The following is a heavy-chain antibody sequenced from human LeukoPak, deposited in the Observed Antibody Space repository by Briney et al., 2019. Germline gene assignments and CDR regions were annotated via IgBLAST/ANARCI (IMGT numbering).Heavy chain of an antibody. J-gene: IGHJ4*02. CDR3: STTYYYDSSEGY. CDR2: IKSKTDGGTT. CDR1: GFTFSNAW. V-gene: IGHV3-15*07. Sequence: GGSLRLSCAASGFTFSNAWMNWVRQAPGRGLEWVGRIKSKTDGGTTDYAAPVKGRFTISRDDSKNTLYLQMNSLKTEDTAVYYCSTTYYYDSSEGYWGQGTLVTVSS. D-gene: IGHD3-22*01.